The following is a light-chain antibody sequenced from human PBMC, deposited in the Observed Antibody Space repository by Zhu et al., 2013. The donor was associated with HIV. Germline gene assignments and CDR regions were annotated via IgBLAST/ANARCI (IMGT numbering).Light chain of an antibody. J-gene: IGKJ1*01. CDR3: QQYNTFST. Sequence: DIQITQSPSILSASVGDRVTITCRASQSIGSWLAWYQQKPGKAPKLLIYKASSLESGVPPRFSGSGSETEFTLSINSLQPDDFATYYCQQYNTFSTFGQGTRVEI. CDR1: QSIGSW. V-gene: IGKV1-5*03. CDR2: KAS.